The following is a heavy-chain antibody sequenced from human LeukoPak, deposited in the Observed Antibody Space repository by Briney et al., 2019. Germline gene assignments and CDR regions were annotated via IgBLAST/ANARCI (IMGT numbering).Heavy chain of an antibody. CDR3: ARTYDSSGYYYYY. Sequence: GGSLRLSCAASGFTFSSYAFSWVRQAPGKGLEWVSAISGSGDYTYYADSVKGRFTISRDNSKNTLYLQMNSLRAEDTAVYYCARTYDSSGYYYYYWGQGTLVTVSS. CDR2: ISGSGDYT. J-gene: IGHJ4*02. V-gene: IGHV3-23*01. CDR1: GFTFSSYA. D-gene: IGHD3-22*01.